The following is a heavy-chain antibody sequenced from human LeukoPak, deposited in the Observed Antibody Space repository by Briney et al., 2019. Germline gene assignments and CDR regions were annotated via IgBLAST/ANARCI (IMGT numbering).Heavy chain of an antibody. CDR1: GGSISSSSYY. Sequence: PSETLSLTCTVSGGSISSSSYYWGWIRQPPGKGLEWIGSIYYSGSTYYNPYPKSRVTISVDTSKNKFSLKLSSVTAADTAVYYCARQYRGGPGGWFDPWGQGTLVTVSS. D-gene: IGHD3-10*01. J-gene: IGHJ5*02. CDR2: IYYSGST. V-gene: IGHV4-39*01. CDR3: ARQYRGGPGGWFDP.